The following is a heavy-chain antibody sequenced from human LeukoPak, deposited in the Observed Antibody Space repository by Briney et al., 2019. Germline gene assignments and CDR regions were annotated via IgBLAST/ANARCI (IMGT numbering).Heavy chain of an antibody. CDR2: ISSSSSTI. J-gene: IGHJ3*02. Sequence: PGGSLRLSCAASGFTFSSYSMNWVRQAPGKGLEWVSYISSSSSTIYYADSVKGRFTISRDNAKNSLYLQMNSLRAEDTAVYYCARDRIFGVVFDAFDIWGQGTMVTVSS. D-gene: IGHD3-3*01. CDR1: GFTFSSYS. CDR3: ARDRIFGVVFDAFDI. V-gene: IGHV3-48*04.